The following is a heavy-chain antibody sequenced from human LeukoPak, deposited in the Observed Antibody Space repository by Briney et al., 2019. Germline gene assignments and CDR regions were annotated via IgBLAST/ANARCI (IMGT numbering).Heavy chain of an antibody. CDR3: ARVTNVWFGELSIDY. D-gene: IGHD3-10*01. Sequence: GASVKVSCKASGYTFTGYYMHWVRQATGQGLEWMGWINPNSGGTNYAQKFQGRVTMTRDTSISTAYMELSRLRSDDTAVYYCARVTNVWFGELSIDYWGQGTLVTVSS. CDR2: INPNSGGT. V-gene: IGHV1-2*02. CDR1: GYTFTGYY. J-gene: IGHJ4*02.